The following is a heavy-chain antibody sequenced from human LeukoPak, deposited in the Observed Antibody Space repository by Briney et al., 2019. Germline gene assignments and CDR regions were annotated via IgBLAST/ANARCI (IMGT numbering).Heavy chain of an antibody. CDR3: ATIAAAGTFLVDY. CDR1: GGSISSSSYY. CDR2: IYYSGST. J-gene: IGHJ4*02. Sequence: SETLSLTCTVSGGSISSSSYYWGWIRQPPGKGLEWIGSIYYSGSTYYNPSLKSRVTISVDTSKNQFSLELSSVTAADTAVYYCATIAAAGTFLVDYWGQGTLVTVSS. V-gene: IGHV4-39*07. D-gene: IGHD6-13*01.